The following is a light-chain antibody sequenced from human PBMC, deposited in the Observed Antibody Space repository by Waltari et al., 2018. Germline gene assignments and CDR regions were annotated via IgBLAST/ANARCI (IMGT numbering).Light chain of an antibody. CDR3: QQYYSSPFT. CDR1: QNVLPTSNSKNY. CDR2: WAS. V-gene: IGKV4-1*01. Sequence: DIVMTQSPDSLAVSLGERATIHSRSSQNVLPTSNSKNYLSWYQQKPGQPPRLLIYWASTRESGVPDRFSGSGSGTDFTLTIRSLQAEDVAVYYCQQYYSSPFTFGPGTKVDIK. J-gene: IGKJ3*01.